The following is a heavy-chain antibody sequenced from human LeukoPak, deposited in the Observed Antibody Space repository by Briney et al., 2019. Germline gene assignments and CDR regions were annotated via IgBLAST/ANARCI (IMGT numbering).Heavy chain of an antibody. Sequence: PGGSLRLACAAAGFTFSSYGMSWVRQAPGKGLGWVSAISGSGGSTFYADSVKGRFTISRDNSKNTLYLQMNSLRAEDTAVYYCAKADGYNYGSATNWGQGTLVTVSS. D-gene: IGHD5-18*01. V-gene: IGHV3-23*01. CDR1: GFTFSSYG. J-gene: IGHJ4*02. CDR3: AKADGYNYGSATN. CDR2: ISGSGGST.